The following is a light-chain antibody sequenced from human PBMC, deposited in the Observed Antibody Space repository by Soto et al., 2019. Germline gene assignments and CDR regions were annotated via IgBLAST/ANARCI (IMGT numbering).Light chain of an antibody. CDR2: LNSDGSH. V-gene: IGLV4-69*01. CDR1: SGHSTYA. J-gene: IGLJ3*02. Sequence: QLVLTQSPSASASLGASVKLTCTLSSGHSTYAIAWHQQQPEKGPRYLMKLNSDGSHSKGDGIPHRFSGSSSGAERYLIISSLQSEDEADYYCQTWGTGIWVFGGGTKLTVL. CDR3: QTWGTGIWV.